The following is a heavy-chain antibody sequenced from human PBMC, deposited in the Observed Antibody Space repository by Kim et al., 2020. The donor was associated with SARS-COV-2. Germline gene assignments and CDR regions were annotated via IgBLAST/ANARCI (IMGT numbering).Heavy chain of an antibody. CDR3: AGSSNWFGMDV. Sequence: GGSLRLSCALSGFSITSTYMSWVRQAPGKGLEWVSIFYILGDTYYADSVKGRFTMSRHSSDNTLDLQMDSLRPEDTAVYYCAGSSNWFGMDVWCQGTTVTVSS. CDR2: FYILGDT. D-gene: IGHD6-13*01. V-gene: IGHV3-53*04. CDR1: GFSITSTY. J-gene: IGHJ6*02.